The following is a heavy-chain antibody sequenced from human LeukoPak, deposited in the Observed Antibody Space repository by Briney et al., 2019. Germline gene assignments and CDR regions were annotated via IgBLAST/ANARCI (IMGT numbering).Heavy chain of an antibody. CDR3: ARLAATFYYMDV. CDR2: ISSSSSTI. CDR1: GFTFSSYS. Sequence: GGSLRLSCAASGFTFSSYSMNWVRQAPGKGLEWVSYISSSSSTIYYADSVKGRFTISRDNAKNSLYLQMNSLRAEDTAVYYCARLAATFYYMDVWGKGTTVTVSS. D-gene: IGHD2-15*01. V-gene: IGHV3-48*01. J-gene: IGHJ6*03.